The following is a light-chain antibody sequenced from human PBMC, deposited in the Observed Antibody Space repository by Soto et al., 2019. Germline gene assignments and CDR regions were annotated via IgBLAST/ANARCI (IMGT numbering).Light chain of an antibody. CDR1: QTISSY. V-gene: IGKV1-39*01. CDR3: QQSYSTPDT. CDR2: AAS. Sequence: QLTQSPSSLSASVGDRVTITCRASQTISSYLNWYQQKPGKAPRLLIFAASSLHSGVPSRFSGSGSGTDFTLTISSLQPEDFATYYCQQSYSTPDTFGQGTRLKIK. J-gene: IGKJ5*01.